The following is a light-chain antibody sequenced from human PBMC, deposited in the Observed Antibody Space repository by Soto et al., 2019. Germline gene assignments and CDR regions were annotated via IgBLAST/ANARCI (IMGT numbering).Light chain of an antibody. CDR2: SNN. J-gene: IGLJ1*01. Sequence: QFALTQPASASGTPGQRVTISCSGSISNIGSNTVNWYQQLPGTAPKLLIYSNNQRPSGVPDRFSGSKSGTSASLAISGLQSEDEADYYCAAWDDSLHGYVFGTGTKVSVL. V-gene: IGLV1-44*01. CDR1: ISNIGSNT. CDR3: AAWDDSLHGYV.